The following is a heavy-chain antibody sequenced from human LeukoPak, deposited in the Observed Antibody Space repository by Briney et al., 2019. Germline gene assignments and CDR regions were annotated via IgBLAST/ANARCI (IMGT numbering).Heavy chain of an antibody. CDR2: IYYSGST. Sequence: KPSETLSLTCTVSGGSISSSSYYWGWIRQPPGKGLEWIGSIYYSGSTYYNPSLKSRVTISVDTSKNQFSLKLSSVTAADTAVYYCARVATNTVTTSGAFDIWGQGTMVTVSS. J-gene: IGHJ3*02. CDR1: GGSISSSSYY. CDR3: ARVATNTVTTSGAFDI. V-gene: IGHV4-39*01. D-gene: IGHD4-11*01.